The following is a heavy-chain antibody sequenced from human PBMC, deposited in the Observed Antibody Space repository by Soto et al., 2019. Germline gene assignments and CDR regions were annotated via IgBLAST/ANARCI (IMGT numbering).Heavy chain of an antibody. CDR2: IYYSGST. CDR3: VRAHYGDYGYGMDV. CDR1: GGSISSYY. J-gene: IGHJ6*02. Sequence: PSETLSLACTVSGGSISSYYWSWIRQPPGKGLEWIGYIYYSGSTNYNPSLKSRVTISVDRSKNQFSLKLSSVTAADTAVYYCVRAHYGDYGYGMDVSGQATTVTVSS. V-gene: IGHV4-59*12. D-gene: IGHD4-17*01.